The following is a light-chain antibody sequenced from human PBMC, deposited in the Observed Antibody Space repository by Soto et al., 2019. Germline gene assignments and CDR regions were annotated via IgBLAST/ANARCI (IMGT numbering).Light chain of an antibody. J-gene: IGLJ1*01. Sequence: QAVVTQPPSLSGAPGQRVTISCTGSSSSVGAGYDVHWYQHLPGTAPKVVVYGTNNRPSGVPDRFSGSRSGTSASLAITGLQDEDEADYYCQSYDSSLSGYVFGTGTKLTV. CDR2: GTN. CDR1: SSSVGAGYD. V-gene: IGLV1-40*01. CDR3: QSYDSSLSGYV.